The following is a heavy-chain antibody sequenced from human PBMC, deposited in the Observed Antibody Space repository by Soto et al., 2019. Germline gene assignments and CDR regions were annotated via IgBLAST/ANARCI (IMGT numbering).Heavy chain of an antibody. J-gene: IGHJ4*02. CDR3: AHTWGLPFDY. CDR2: FYWDDDK. V-gene: IGHV2-5*02. CDR1: GFSLRTTGVG. D-gene: IGHD3-16*01. Sequence: QITLKGSGPTLVKPTQTLTLTCTYSGFSLRTTGVGVGWIRQPPGKALEWLGIFYWDDDKRYSPSLKNRLTLTNDISKSQVVLTLTNMDPVDTATYYCAHTWGLPFDYWGQGTLAIVSS.